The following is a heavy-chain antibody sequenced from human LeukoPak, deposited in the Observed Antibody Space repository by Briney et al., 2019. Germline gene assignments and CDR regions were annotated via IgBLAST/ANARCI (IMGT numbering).Heavy chain of an antibody. J-gene: IGHJ6*02. CDR2: MNPNSGNT. CDR1: GYTFTSYD. D-gene: IGHD3-10*01. Sequence: ASVKVSCKASGYTFTSYDINWVRQATGQGLEWMGWMNPNSGNTGYAQKLQGRVTMTRNTSISTAYMELSSLRSDDTAVYYCARGGITMVRGPTYYGMDVWGQGTTVTVSS. V-gene: IGHV1-8*01. CDR3: ARGGITMVRGPTYYGMDV.